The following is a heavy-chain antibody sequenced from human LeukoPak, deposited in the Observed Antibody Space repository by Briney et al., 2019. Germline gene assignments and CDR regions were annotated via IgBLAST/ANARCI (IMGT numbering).Heavy chain of an antibody. CDR3: ARTVGGGYSYGSGQYGDYVFDY. Sequence: KPGESLKISCKGSGYSFTSYWIGWVRQMPGKGLEWTGIIYPGDSDTRYSPSFQGQVTISADKSISTAYLQWSSLKASDTAMYYCARTVGGGYSYGSGQYGDYVFDYWGQGTLVTVSS. D-gene: IGHD5-18*01. V-gene: IGHV5-51*03. J-gene: IGHJ4*02. CDR1: GYSFTSYW. CDR2: IYPGDSDT.